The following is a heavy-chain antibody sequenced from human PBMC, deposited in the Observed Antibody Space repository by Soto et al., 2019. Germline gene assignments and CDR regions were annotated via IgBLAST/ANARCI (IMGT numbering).Heavy chain of an antibody. CDR2: TYYTSKWYN. D-gene: IGHD6-19*01. V-gene: IGHV6-1*01. CDR1: GDSLSSNSSI. Sequence: SQTLSLTCAIFGDSLSSNSSIWNWFRQSPSRGLEWLGRTYYTSKWYNDYAVSVKSRISINPDTSKNQVSLQLNSVTPEDTAVYYCARVYSSGWSFYYGTDVWGQGTTVTV. CDR3: ARVYSSGWSFYYGTDV. J-gene: IGHJ6*02.